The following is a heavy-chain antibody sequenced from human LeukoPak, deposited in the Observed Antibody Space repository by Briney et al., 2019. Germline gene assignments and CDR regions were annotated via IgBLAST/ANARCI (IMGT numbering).Heavy chain of an antibody. J-gene: IGHJ3*02. CDR3: ARDFVHYYDSSGFKDLGAFDI. V-gene: IGHV1-46*01. Sequence: ASVKVSCKASGYTFTSYYMHWVRQAPGQGLEWMGIINPSGGSTSCAQKFQGRVTMTRDMSTSTVYMELSSLRSEDTAVYYCARDFVHYYDSSGFKDLGAFDIWGQGTMVTVSS. D-gene: IGHD3-22*01. CDR2: INPSGGST. CDR1: GYTFTSYY.